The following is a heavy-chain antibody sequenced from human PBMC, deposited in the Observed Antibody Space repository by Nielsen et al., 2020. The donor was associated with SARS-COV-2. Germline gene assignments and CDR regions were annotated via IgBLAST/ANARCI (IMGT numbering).Heavy chain of an antibody. CDR3: VRVRDDGHYYDTGPFDD. V-gene: IGHV3-74*01. J-gene: IGHJ4*02. Sequence: GESLKISCAASGFTLSRYWMNWVRQDPGKGLAWVSRISSDGTKTTYADSVKGRFTVSRDSAKNTLYLQMNSLSVEDTAVYYCVRVRDDGHYYDTGPFDDWGQGALVTVSS. CDR2: ISSDGTKT. CDR1: GFTLSRYW. D-gene: IGHD3-22*01.